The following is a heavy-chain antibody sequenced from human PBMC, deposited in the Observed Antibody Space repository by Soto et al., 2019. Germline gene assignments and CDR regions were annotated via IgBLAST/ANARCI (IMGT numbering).Heavy chain of an antibody. D-gene: IGHD3-9*01. CDR3: PRNRGAISVVSYGVEF. V-gene: IGHV3-30*03. CDR1: GFMIRSYG. Sequence: GVLRLVFAASGFMIRSYGTNGVGPASAKRLEWVAVISYDGSNEYYRDSVKGRFTISRDNTNNTVLLQMTSLSADDTGLYYCPRNRGAISVVSYGVEFWAHATPITVSS. J-gene: IGHJ6*02. CDR2: ISYDGSNE.